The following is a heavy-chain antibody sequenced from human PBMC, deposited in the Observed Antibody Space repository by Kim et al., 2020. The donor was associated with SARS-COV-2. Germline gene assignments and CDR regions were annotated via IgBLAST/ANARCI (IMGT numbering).Heavy chain of an antibody. CDR3: ATVPVDTAMDHYFDY. Sequence: DSVKRRFTISRDNHKNTLYLQMNSLRAEDTAVYYCATVPVDTAMDHYFDYWGQGTLVTVSS. D-gene: IGHD5-18*01. J-gene: IGHJ4*02. V-gene: IGHV3-30*03.